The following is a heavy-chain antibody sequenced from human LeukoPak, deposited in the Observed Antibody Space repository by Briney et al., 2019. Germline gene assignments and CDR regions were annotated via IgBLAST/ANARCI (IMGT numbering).Heavy chain of an antibody. CDR3: ARDSGTTGEVKFDP. V-gene: IGHV4-34*01. CDR1: GGSFSGYY. J-gene: IGHJ5*02. D-gene: IGHD3-10*01. Sequence: SEALSLTCAVYGGSFSGYYWSWIRQPPGKGLEWIGEINHSGSTNYNPSLKSRVTISVDTSKNQFSLKLSSVTAADTAVYYCARDSGTTGEVKFDPWGQGTLVTVSS. CDR2: INHSGST.